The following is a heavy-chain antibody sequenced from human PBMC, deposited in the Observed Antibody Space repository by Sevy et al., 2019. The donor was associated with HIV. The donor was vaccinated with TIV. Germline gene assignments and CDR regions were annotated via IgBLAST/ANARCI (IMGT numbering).Heavy chain of an antibody. D-gene: IGHD1-1*01. CDR3: ASYTTGSRGDY. Sequence: GGSLRLSCAASGFTFSTHAMHWVRQAPGKGLEWVAVVSYDGNSMFYADSVKGRFTISRDDSKNTLYLQVTSLRREDTAVYYCASYTTGSRGDYWGQGTLVTVSS. J-gene: IGHJ4*02. CDR1: GFTFSTHA. V-gene: IGHV3-30*03. CDR2: VSYDGNSM.